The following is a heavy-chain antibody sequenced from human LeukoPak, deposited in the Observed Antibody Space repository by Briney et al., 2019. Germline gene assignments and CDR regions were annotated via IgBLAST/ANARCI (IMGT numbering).Heavy chain of an antibody. CDR3: ARVSHAAAGTPFDY. CDR1: GFTFSSYG. Sequence: PGGSLRLSCAASGFTFSSYGMHWVRQAPGKGLEWVAFIRYDGSNKYYADSVKGRFTISRDNAKNSLYLQMNSLRAEDTAVYYCARVSHAAAGTPFDYWGQGTLVTVSS. V-gene: IGHV3-30*02. D-gene: IGHD6-13*01. CDR2: IRYDGSNK. J-gene: IGHJ4*02.